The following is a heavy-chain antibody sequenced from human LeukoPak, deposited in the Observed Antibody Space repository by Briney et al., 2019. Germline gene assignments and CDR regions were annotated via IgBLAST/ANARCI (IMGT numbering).Heavy chain of an antibody. CDR1: GGSISSSSYY. Sequence: SETLSLTCTVSGGSISSSSYYWGWIRQPPGKGLEWIGSIYYSGSTYYNPSLKSRVTISVDTSKNQFSLKLSSVTAADTAVYYCARLRIAVAGTPNWFDPWGQGTLVTVSS. J-gene: IGHJ5*02. CDR3: ARLRIAVAGTPNWFDP. V-gene: IGHV4-39*01. CDR2: IYYSGST. D-gene: IGHD6-19*01.